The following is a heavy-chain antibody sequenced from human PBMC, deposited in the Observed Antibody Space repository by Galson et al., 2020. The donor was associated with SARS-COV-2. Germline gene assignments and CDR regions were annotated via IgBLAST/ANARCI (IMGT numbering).Heavy chain of an antibody. V-gene: IGHV4-34*01. CDR1: GGSFSGYY. Sequence: SQTLTLTCAVYGGSFSGYYWSWIRQPPGKGLEWIGEINHSGSTNYNPSLKSRVTISVDTSKNQFSLKLSSVTAADTAVYYCARGRHSSSWYARYNWFDPWGQGTLVTVSS. CDR3: ARGRHSSSWYARYNWFDP. D-gene: IGHD6-13*01. J-gene: IGHJ5*02. CDR2: INHSGST.